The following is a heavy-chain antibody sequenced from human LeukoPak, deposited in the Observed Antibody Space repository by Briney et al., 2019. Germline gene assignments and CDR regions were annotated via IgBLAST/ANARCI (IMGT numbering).Heavy chain of an antibody. CDR3: ARIRQQLEDY. V-gene: IGHV3-23*01. D-gene: IGHD6-13*01. CDR2: ISGSGDST. Sequence: PGGSLRLSCAASGFTFSSYAMSWVRQTPGKGLEWVSVISGSGDSTYYVDSVKGRFTISRNNSKNTLYLQMNSLRAEDTAVYYCARIRQQLEDYWGQGTLVTVSS. CDR1: GFTFSSYA. J-gene: IGHJ4*02.